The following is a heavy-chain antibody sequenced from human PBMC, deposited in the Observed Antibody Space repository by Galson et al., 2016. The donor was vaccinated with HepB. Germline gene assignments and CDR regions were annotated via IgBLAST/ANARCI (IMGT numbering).Heavy chain of an antibody. V-gene: IGHV1-2*04. D-gene: IGHD3-10*01. J-gene: IGHJ3*02. Sequence: SVKVSCKASGYTFTDFYIYWVRQAPGQGLEWMGSINPDTGVTNYAQKFQDWVTVTTDTAISTAYMELRRLTSDATAVYYCAIPDPGAPGALDIWGQGTMVTVSS. CDR3: AIPDPGAPGALDI. CDR2: INPDTGVT. CDR1: GYTFTDFY.